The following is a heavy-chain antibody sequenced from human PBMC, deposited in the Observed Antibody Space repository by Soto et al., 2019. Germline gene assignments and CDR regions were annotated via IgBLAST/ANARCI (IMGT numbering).Heavy chain of an antibody. J-gene: IGHJ4*02. V-gene: IGHV3-48*01. D-gene: IGHD3-10*01. Sequence: GGSLRLSCAASGFTFSSYSMNWVRQAPGKGLEWVSYISSSSSTIYYADSVKGRFTISRDNAKNSLYLQMNSLRAEDTAVYYCARHPGYGLYYFDYWGQGTLVTVSS. CDR2: ISSSSSTI. CDR1: GFTFSSYS. CDR3: ARHPGYGLYYFDY.